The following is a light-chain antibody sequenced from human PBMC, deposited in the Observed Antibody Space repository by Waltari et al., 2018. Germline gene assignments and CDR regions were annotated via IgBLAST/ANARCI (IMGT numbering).Light chain of an antibody. V-gene: IGLV3-19*01. J-gene: IGLJ2*01. CDR2: GKD. CDR1: SLRTSY. Sequence: SSELTQDPAVSVALGQTVRFTCQGDSLRTSYASWYQVKPGQAPVLVIYGKDKRPSGIPDRISGYSSGTTSSLTITGAQAEDEADYYCSSRETFSTRLFGGGTRLTV. CDR3: SSRETFSTRL.